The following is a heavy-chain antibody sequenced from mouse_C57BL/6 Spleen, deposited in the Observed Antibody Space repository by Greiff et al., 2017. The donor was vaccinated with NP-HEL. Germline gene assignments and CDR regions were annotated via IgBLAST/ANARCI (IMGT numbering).Heavy chain of an antibody. J-gene: IGHJ4*01. Sequence: VQLQQSGAELVRPGTSVKMSCKASGYTFTNYWIGWAKQRPGHGLEWIGDIYPGGGYTNYNEKLKGKATLTADKSSSTAYMQSSSLTSEDSAIYYCARSSHYYGSSQYDMDYWGQGTSVTVAS. D-gene: IGHD1-1*01. CDR1: GYTFTNYW. V-gene: IGHV1-63*01. CDR2: IYPGGGYT. CDR3: ARSSHYYGSSQYDMDY.